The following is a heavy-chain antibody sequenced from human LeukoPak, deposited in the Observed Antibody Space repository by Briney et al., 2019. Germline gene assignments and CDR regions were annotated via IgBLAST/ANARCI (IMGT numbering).Heavy chain of an antibody. CDR2: ISSSGSTI. J-gene: IGHJ4*02. D-gene: IGHD3-9*01. V-gene: IGHV3-48*03. CDR3: ARADTSDILTGYSDY. Sequence: GSLRLSCAASGFTFSSYEMNWVRQAPGKGLEWVSYISSSGSTIYYADSVKGRFTISRDNAKNSLYLQMNRLRAEDTAVYFCARADTSDILTGYSDYWGQGTLVTVSS. CDR1: GFTFSSYE.